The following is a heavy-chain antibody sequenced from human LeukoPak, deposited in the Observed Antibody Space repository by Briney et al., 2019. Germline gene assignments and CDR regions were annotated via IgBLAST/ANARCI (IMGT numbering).Heavy chain of an antibody. CDR3: ATRVDSSGYYLDY. CDR1: GGTFSSYT. J-gene: IGHJ4*02. CDR2: IIPTLGIA. D-gene: IGHD3-22*01. Sequence: SVKVSCKASGGTFSSYTISWVRQAPGQGLEWMGRIIPTLGIANYAQKFQGRVTITADKSTSTAYMELSSLRSEDTAVYYCATRVDSSGYYLDYWGQGTLVTVSS. V-gene: IGHV1-69*02.